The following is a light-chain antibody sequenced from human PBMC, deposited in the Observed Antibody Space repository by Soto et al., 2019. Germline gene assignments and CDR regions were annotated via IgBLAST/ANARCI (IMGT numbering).Light chain of an antibody. CDR1: QSLLHSNGYNY. V-gene: IGKV2-28*01. CDR2: LGS. J-gene: IGKJ4*01. CDR3: MQALQTPLLT. Sequence: DIVMTQSPLSLPATPGEPASISCRSSQSLLHSNGYNYLDWYLQKPGQSPQLLIYLGSNRASGVPDRFSGSGSGTDFTLKISRVEAEDVGVYYCMQALQTPLLTFGGGTKVEIK.